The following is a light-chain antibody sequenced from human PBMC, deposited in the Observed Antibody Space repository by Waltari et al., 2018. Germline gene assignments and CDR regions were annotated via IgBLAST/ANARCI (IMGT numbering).Light chain of an antibody. CDR2: EVT. Sequence: QSALTQPASVSGSPGQSITISCTGTNSDLGSYNLVSWYQQPPGRAPTLVIHEVTKRPAGISDRFSGSKSGNMASLTISGLQAEDEADDYCSSYASRTSFAIFGGGTKLTVL. V-gene: IGLV2-23*02. J-gene: IGLJ2*01. CDR3: SSYASRTSFAI. CDR1: NSDLGSYNL.